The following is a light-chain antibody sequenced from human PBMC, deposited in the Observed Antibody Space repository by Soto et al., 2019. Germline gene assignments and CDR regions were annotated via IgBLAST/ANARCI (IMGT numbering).Light chain of an antibody. J-gene: IGLJ1*01. Sequence: QSVLTQPASVSGSPGQSITISCTGTSSDVGSYNLVSWYQQYPGKAPKLMIHEVSERPSGVSNRFSGSKSGNTASLTISGLQAEDEADYYCCSYAGSSTSLYVFGPGTKVTVL. CDR1: SSDVGSYNL. CDR2: EVS. V-gene: IGLV2-23*02. CDR3: CSYAGSSTSLYV.